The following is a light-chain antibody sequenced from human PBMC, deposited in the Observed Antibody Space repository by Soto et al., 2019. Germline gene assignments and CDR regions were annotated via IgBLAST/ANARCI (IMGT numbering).Light chain of an antibody. CDR3: QQYYSTPPYT. J-gene: IGKJ2*01. Sequence: DIVMTQSPDSLAVSLGERATLNCKSSQSVLYSSNNKNYLAWYQQKPVQPPKLLIYWASTRESGVPDRFSGSGSGTDFNITISSLQAEDVAVYYCQQYYSTPPYTFGQGTKLEIK. CDR2: WAS. V-gene: IGKV4-1*01. CDR1: QSVLYSSNNKNY.